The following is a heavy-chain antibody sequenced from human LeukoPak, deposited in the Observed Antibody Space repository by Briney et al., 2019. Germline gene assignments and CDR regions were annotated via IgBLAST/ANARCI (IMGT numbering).Heavy chain of an antibody. CDR1: GYTFSSYG. D-gene: IGHD1-26*01. V-gene: IGHV1-18*01. CDR3: ARLRWELADAFDI. J-gene: IGHJ3*02. Sequence: PWASVKVSCKASGYTFSSYGISWVRQAPGQGLGWIGWISAYNGNTNYAQKIQGRVTMTTDTSTSTAYMELRSLRSDDTAVYYCARLRWELADAFDIWGQGTMVTVSS. CDR2: ISAYNGNT.